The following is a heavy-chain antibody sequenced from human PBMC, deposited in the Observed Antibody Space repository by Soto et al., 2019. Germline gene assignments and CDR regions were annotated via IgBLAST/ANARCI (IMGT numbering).Heavy chain of an antibody. Sequence: SETLSLTCTVSGDSISTFYWSWIRQPPGKGLEWIGYIYYSGSTNYNPSLKSRVTISVDTSKNQFSLRLSSVTAADTAIYYCARSGQLLSPIDYWGQGALVTVSS. V-gene: IGHV4-59*08. CDR1: GDSISTFY. D-gene: IGHD2-2*01. CDR2: IYYSGST. J-gene: IGHJ4*02. CDR3: ARSGQLLSPIDY.